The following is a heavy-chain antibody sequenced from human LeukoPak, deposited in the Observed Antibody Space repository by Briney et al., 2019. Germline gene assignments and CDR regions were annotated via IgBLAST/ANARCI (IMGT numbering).Heavy chain of an antibody. CDR2: ISGSGGST. CDR1: GFTFSSYA. J-gene: IGHJ4*02. D-gene: IGHD5-12*01. CDR3: AKVTMATPWLDY. Sequence: AGGSLRLSCAASGFTFSSYAMSWVRQVPGKGLEWVSAISGSGGSTYYADSVKGRFTISRDNSKNTLYLQMNSLRAENTAVYYCAKVTMATPWLDYWGQGTLVTVSS. V-gene: IGHV3-23*01.